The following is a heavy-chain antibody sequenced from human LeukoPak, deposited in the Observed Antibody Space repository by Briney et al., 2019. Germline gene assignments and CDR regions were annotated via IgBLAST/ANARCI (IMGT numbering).Heavy chain of an antibody. J-gene: IGHJ4*02. V-gene: IGHV4-38-2*02. D-gene: IGHD6-19*01. CDR2: IYHGGST. CDR1: AYSVSRDYY. Sequence: SETLSLTCTVSAYSVSRDYYWGWIRQLPGKGLEWIGSIYHGGSTYYNPSLKSRVTMSVDTSKNQFSLELRSVTAADTAVYYCARQDNSGYYYFDSWGQGILVPVSS. CDR3: ARQDNSGYYYFDS.